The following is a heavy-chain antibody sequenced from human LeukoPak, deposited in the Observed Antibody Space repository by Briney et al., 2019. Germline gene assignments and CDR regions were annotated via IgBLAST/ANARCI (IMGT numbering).Heavy chain of an antibody. D-gene: IGHD2-2*01. V-gene: IGHV3-9*01. Sequence: GGSLRLSCAASGFTFDDYAMHWVRQAPGKGLEWVSGISWNSANIGYADSVKGRFTISRDNAKNSLYLQMNSLRAEDTAVYYCARDEVVPAAFSYYYYYYMDVWGKGTTVTVSS. J-gene: IGHJ6*03. CDR2: ISWNSANI. CDR1: GFTFDDYA. CDR3: ARDEVVPAAFSYYYYYYMDV.